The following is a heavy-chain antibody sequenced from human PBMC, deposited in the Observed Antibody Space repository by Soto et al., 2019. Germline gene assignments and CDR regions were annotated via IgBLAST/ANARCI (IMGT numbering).Heavy chain of an antibody. D-gene: IGHD3-10*01. J-gene: IGHJ4*02. CDR2: ISYDGRNK. V-gene: IGHV3-30*18. CDR3: AKVGGFGELLLYYFDY. Sequence: QVQLVESGGGVVQPGRSLRLSCAASGFTFSSYGMHWVRQAPGKGLEWVAVISYDGRNKYYADSVKGRFTISRDNSKNTLYLQMNSLRAEDTAVYYCAKVGGFGELLLYYFDYWGQGTLVTVSS. CDR1: GFTFSSYG.